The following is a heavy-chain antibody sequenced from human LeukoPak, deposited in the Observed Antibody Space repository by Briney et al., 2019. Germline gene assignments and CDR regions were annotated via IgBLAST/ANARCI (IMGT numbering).Heavy chain of an antibody. J-gene: IGHJ4*02. CDR1: GYTFTGYY. V-gene: IGHV1-2*02. CDR3: AGAGYSGNYYYYFDF. CDR2: INPDSGGT. Sequence: ASVKVSCKASGYTFTGYYMHWVRQAPGQGLEGMGWINPDSGGTNYAQKFQGRVTMTRDTSTSTVYMQLSRLRSDDTAVYYCAGAGYSGNYYYYFDFWGQGTLVTVSS. D-gene: IGHD1-26*01.